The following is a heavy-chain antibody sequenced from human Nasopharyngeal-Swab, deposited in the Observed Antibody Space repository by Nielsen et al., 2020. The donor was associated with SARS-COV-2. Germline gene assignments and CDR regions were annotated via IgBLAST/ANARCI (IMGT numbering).Heavy chain of an antibody. CDR1: GFIFRNYW. V-gene: IGHV3-7*01. CDR2: IKEDGSQK. CDR3: ARDEAGTANSGFDY. J-gene: IGHJ4*02. D-gene: IGHD1-1*01. Sequence: GESLKISCAVSGFIFRNYWMNWVRQAPGKGLEWVGNIKEDGSQKYYVDSVKGRFTISRDNSKNTLYLQMNSLRAEDTAIYYCARDEAGTANSGFDYWGQGTLVTVSS.